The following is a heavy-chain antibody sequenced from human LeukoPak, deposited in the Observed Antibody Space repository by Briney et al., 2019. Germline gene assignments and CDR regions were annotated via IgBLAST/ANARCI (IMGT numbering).Heavy chain of an antibody. J-gene: IGHJ4*02. CDR2: INHNGEMI. CDR1: GFTFSNYV. V-gene: IGHV3-48*01. Sequence: TGGSLRLSCAASGFTFSNYVMSWVRQAPGKGLEWVSYINHNGEMIFYPDFVKGRFTISRDNSKNTLYLQMNSLRAEDTAVYYCARAPVLCSSTSCYDQYFDYWGQGTLVTVSS. D-gene: IGHD2-2*01. CDR3: ARAPVLCSSTSCYDQYFDY.